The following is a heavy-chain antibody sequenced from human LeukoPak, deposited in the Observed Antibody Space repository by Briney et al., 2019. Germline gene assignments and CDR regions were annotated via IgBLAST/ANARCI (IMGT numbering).Heavy chain of an antibody. J-gene: IGHJ4*02. CDR3: ARDTNAIFDY. CDR1: GFTFSSYA. V-gene: IGHV3-33*08. CDR2: IWYDGSNK. Sequence: PGGSLRLSCAASGFTFSSYATSWVRQAPGKGLEWVAVIWYDGSNKYYADSVKGRFTISRDNSKNTLYLQMNSLRAEDTAVYYCARDTNAIFDYWGQGTLVTVSS.